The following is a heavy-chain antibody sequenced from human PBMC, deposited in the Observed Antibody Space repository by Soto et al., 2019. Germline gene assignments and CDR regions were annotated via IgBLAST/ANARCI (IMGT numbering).Heavy chain of an antibody. V-gene: IGHV3-30-3*01. CDR3: ARESWIVLMVYASSGYYGMDV. CDR2: ISYDGSNK. D-gene: IGHD2-8*01. CDR1: GFTFSSYA. Sequence: PGGSLRLSCAASGFTFSSYAMHWVRQAPGKGLEWVAVISYDGSNKYYADSVKGRFTISRDNSKNTLYLQMNSLRAEDTAVYYCARESWIVLMVYASSGYYGMDVWGQGTTVTVSS. J-gene: IGHJ6*02.